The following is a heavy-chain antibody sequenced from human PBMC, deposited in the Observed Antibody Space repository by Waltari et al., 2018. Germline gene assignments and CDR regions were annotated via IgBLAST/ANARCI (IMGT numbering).Heavy chain of an antibody. V-gene: IGHV3-15*01. D-gene: IGHD1-26*01. CDR2: IKSKTNGGTT. CDR1: GFTFSNAW. CDR3: TTSPSGSYFSSC. J-gene: IGHJ4*02. Sequence: EVQLVESGGGLVKPGGSLRLSCAASGFTFSNAWMSWVRQAPGKGLEWVGRIKSKTNGGTTDYAAPVKGRFTISRDDSKNTLYLQMNSLKTEDTAVYYCTTSPSGSYFSSCWGQGTLVTVSS.